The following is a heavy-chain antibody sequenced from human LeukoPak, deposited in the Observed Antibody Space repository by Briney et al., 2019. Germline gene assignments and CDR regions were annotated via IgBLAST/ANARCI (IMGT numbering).Heavy chain of an antibody. CDR2: IYISGST. CDR3: ARDIVLPARFDP. J-gene: IGHJ5*02. Sequence: SETLSLTCTVSGGSISTYYWTWIRQPAGKGLEWIGRIYISGSTNYNPSLKSRVTMSVGTSKNQFSLKLTSVTAADTAVYYCARDIVLPARFDPWGQGTLVTVSS. D-gene: IGHD3-16*02. V-gene: IGHV4-4*07. CDR1: GGSISTYY.